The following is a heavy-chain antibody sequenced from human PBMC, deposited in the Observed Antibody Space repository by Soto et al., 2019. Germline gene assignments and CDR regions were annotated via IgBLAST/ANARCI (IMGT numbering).Heavy chain of an antibody. CDR1: GGSISSSSYY. CDR2: IYYSGST. V-gene: IGHV4-39*01. D-gene: IGHD6-6*01. Sequence: SETLSLTCTVSGGSISSSSYYWGWIRQPPGKGLEWIGSIYYSGSTYYNPCLKSRVTISVDTSKNQFSLKLSSVTAADTAVYYCARARSPGYFDYWGQGTLVTVSS. CDR3: ARARSPGYFDY. J-gene: IGHJ4*02.